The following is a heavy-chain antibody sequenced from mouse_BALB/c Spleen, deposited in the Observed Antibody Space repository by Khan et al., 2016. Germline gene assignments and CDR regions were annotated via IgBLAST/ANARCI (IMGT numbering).Heavy chain of an antibody. J-gene: IGHJ4*01. CDR2: INTYTGEP. V-gene: IGHV9-3-1*01. D-gene: IGHD2-4*01. CDR3: ARGTMNYYAMDY. CDR1: GYTFTNYG. Sequence: QIQLVQSGPELKKPGETVKISCKASGYTFTNYGMNWVKQAPGKGLKWMGWINTYTGEPTYADDFKGRFAFSLETSASTAYLQINNLKNEDTATYCCARGTMNYYAMDYWGQGTSVTVSS.